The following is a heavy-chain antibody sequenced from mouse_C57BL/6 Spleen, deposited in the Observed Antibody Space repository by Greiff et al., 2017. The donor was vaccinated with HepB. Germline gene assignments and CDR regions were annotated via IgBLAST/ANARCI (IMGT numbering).Heavy chain of an antibody. J-gene: IGHJ3*01. CDR1: GFSLTSYA. D-gene: IGHD2-5*01. V-gene: IGHV2-9-1*01. Sequence: QVQLQQSGPGLVAPSQSLSITCTVSGFSLTSYAISWVRQPPGKGLEWLGVIWTGGGTNYNSALKSRLSISKDNSKSQVFLKMNSLQTDDTARYYCARNSYYSNYDWFAYWGQGTLVTVSA. CDR2: IWTGGGT. CDR3: ARNSYYSNYDWFAY.